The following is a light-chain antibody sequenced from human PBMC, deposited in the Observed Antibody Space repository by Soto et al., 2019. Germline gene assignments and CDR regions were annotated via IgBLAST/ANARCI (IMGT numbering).Light chain of an antibody. CDR3: DSYTSSRAYV. V-gene: IGLV2-14*01. Sequence: SALTQPASVSGSPGQSITISCTGTSSHVGGYNYVSWYQQQSGKAPKLIIHEVSNRPSGVSNRFSGSKSGNTASLTISGLQAEDEADYYCDSYTSSRAYVFGIGTKVTVL. CDR1: SSHVGGYNY. CDR2: EVS. J-gene: IGLJ1*01.